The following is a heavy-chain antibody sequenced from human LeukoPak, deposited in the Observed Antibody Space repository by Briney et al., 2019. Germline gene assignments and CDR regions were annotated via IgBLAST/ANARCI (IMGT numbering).Heavy chain of an antibody. CDR3: AKELVGHRYGYDY. CDR2: ISYDGSNK. J-gene: IGHJ4*02. CDR1: GFTFSSYG. V-gene: IGHV3-30*18. Sequence: PGGSLRLSCAASGFTFSSYGMHWVRQAPGKGLEWVAVISYDGSNKYYADSVKGRFTISRDNSKNTLYLQMNSLRAEDTAVYYCAKELVGHRYGYDYWGQGTLVTVSS. D-gene: IGHD5-18*01.